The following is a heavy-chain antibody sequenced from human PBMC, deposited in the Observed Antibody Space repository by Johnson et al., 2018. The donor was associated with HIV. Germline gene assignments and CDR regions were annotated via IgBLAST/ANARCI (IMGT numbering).Heavy chain of an antibody. V-gene: IGHV3-30*02. D-gene: IGHD6-13*01. CDR1: GFTFSTHG. CDR3: GSHRSIAADDAFDI. J-gene: IGHJ3*02. Sequence: QVQLVESGGGVVQPGGSLRLSCAASGFTFSTHGMNWVRQAPGRGLEWVAFIGYDGSTNSLPTPVKGEFTISRDNFKNTLYLQMNSLRAEDTAGYYCGSHRSIAADDAFDIWGQGTMVTVSS. CDR2: IGYDGST.